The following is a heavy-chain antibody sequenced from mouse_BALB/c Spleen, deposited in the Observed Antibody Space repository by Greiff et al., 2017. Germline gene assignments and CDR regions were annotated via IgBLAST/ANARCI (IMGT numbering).Heavy chain of an antibody. CDR2: IDPANGNT. CDR3: ALLKGKAWCAY. CDR1: GFNIKDTY. V-gene: IGHV14-3*02. Sequence: VQLQQSGAELVKPGASVKLSCTASGFNIKDTYMHWVKQRPEQGLEWIGRIDPANGNTKYDPKFQGKATITADTSSNTAYLQLSSLTSEDTAVYYCALLKGKAWCAYWGQGTLVTVSA. J-gene: IGHJ3*01.